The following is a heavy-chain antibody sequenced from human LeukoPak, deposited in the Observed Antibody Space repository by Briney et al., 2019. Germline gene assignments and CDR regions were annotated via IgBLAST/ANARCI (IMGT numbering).Heavy chain of an antibody. D-gene: IGHD3-3*01. CDR1: GYSISSGYY. J-gene: IGHJ4*02. Sequence: SEALSLTCTVSGYSISSGYYWGWIRQPPGKGLEWIGSIYHSGSTYYNPSLKSRVTISVDTSKNQFSLKLSSVTAADTAVYYCASLYYDFWSGYSTYFDYWGQGTLVTVSS. V-gene: IGHV4-38-2*02. CDR2: IYHSGST. CDR3: ASLYYDFWSGYSTYFDY.